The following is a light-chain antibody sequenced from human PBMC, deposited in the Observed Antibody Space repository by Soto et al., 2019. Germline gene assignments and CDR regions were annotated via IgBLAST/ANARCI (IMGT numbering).Light chain of an antibody. CDR2: DAS. J-gene: IGKJ5*01. V-gene: IGKV1-33*01. Sequence: DIQMTQSPSSLSASVGDRVTITCQASRNINNFVNWFQKKPGTAPKLLIYDASTLKPGVPSMFSGSGSATDFKLTTSSLQPEDFATYYCQQSDGLPTFCQGTRLDIK. CDR1: RNINNF. CDR3: QQSDGLPT.